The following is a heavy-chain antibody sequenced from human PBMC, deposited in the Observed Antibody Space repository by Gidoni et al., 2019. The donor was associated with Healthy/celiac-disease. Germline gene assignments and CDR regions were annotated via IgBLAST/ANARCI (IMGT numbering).Heavy chain of an antibody. CDR2: INPNSGGT. CDR1: GYTFTGYY. Sequence: QVQLVQSGAEVKKPGASVKVSCKASGYTFTGYYMHWVRQAPGQGLEWMGWINPNSGGTNYAQKFQGWVTMTRDTSISTAYMELSRLRSDDTAVYYCAREVLKTNCTNGVCFEGNWFDPWGQGTLVTVSS. V-gene: IGHV1-2*04. J-gene: IGHJ5*02. D-gene: IGHD2-8*01. CDR3: AREVLKTNCTNGVCFEGNWFDP.